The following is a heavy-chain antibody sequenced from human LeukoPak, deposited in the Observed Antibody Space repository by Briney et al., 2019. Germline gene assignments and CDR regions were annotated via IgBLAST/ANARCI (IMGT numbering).Heavy chain of an antibody. CDR1: GGSFSGYY. J-gene: IGHJ4*02. Sequence: ASETLSLTCAVYGGSFSGYYWSWIRQPPGKGLEWIGEINHSGSTNYNPSLKSRVTISVDTSKNQFSLKLSSVTAADTAVYYCARGNAPRPYGIDYWGQGTLVTVSS. D-gene: IGHD1-1*01. CDR2: INHSGST. V-gene: IGHV4-34*01. CDR3: ARGNAPRPYGIDY.